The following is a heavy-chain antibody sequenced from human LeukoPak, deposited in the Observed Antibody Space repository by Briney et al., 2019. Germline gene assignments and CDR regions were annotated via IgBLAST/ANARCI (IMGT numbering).Heavy chain of an antibody. CDR3: AREGPRAALYYFDY. Sequence: GGSLRLSCAASEFTFSSYKMNWVRQAPGKGLEWVSSISSTGDYIYYAESVKGRFTISRDNAKNSLFLQMNSLRVEDTAVYYCAREGPRAALYYFDYWGQGTLVTVSS. V-gene: IGHV3-21*01. J-gene: IGHJ4*02. D-gene: IGHD2-15*01. CDR1: EFTFSSYK. CDR2: ISSTGDYI.